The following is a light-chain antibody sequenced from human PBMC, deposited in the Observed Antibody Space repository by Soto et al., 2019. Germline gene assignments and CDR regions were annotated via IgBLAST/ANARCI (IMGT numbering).Light chain of an antibody. CDR3: QVWYSSSDHAWV. V-gene: IGLV3-21*04. Sequence: SYELTQPPSVSVAPGKTARITCGGNNIGSKSVHWYQQKPGQAPVLVIYYDSDRPSGIPERFSGSNSGNTATLTISRVEAGDEADYYCQVWYSSSDHAWVFGGGTKVTVL. J-gene: IGLJ3*02. CDR2: YDS. CDR1: NIGSKS.